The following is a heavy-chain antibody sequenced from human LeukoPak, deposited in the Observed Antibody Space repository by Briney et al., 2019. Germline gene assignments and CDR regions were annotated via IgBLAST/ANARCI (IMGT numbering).Heavy chain of an antibody. CDR1: GFTVSSNY. CDR2: IYSGGST. V-gene: IGHV3-53*01. Sequence: GGSLRLSCAASGFTVSSNYMSWVRQAPGKGLEWVSVIYSGGSTYYADSVKGRFTISRDNSKNTLYLQMNSLRAEDTAVYYCAKGRIAAAGTRFDPWGQGTLVTVSS. CDR3: AKGRIAAAGTRFDP. J-gene: IGHJ5*02. D-gene: IGHD6-13*01.